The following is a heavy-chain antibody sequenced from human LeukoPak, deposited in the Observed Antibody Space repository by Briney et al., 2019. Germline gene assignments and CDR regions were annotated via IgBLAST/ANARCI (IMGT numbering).Heavy chain of an antibody. CDR3: ARGSPPRRNYDSRGYYSYYFDY. CDR1: GYTFTSYG. D-gene: IGHD3-22*01. CDR2: ISGYNGNT. Sequence: ASVKVSCKASGYTFTSYGISWVRQAPGQGLEWMGWISGYNGNTKYAQKLQGRVTMTTDTSTRTAYMELRSLRSDDTAVFYCARGSPPRRNYDSRGYYSYYFDYWGQGTLVTVSS. J-gene: IGHJ4*02. V-gene: IGHV1-18*01.